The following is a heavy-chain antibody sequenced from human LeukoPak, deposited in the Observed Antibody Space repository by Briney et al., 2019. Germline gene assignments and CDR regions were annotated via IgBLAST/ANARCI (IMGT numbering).Heavy chain of an antibody. V-gene: IGHV4-4*07. J-gene: IGHJ4*02. CDR3: ARVRYSSGWIDY. D-gene: IGHD6-19*01. Sequence: SETLSLTCTVSGGSISNYYWSWIRQPAGKGLEWIGSMYHGGSTYYNPSLKSRVTISVDTSKNQFSLKVSSVTAADTAVYYRARVRYSSGWIDYWGQGTLVTVSS. CDR2: MYHGGST. CDR1: GGSISNYY.